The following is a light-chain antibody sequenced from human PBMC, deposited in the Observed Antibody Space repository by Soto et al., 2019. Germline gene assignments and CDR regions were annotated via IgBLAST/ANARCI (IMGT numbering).Light chain of an antibody. Sequence: QSVLTQPASVSGSPGQSITISCTATSSDVATYNYVSWYQQYPGKAPKLMIYEVINRPSGVSNRFSGSKSGNTASLIISGLQAEDEADYYCSSYTTSATLVFGGGTQLTVL. V-gene: IGLV2-14*01. CDR1: SSDVATYNY. J-gene: IGLJ2*01. CDR2: EVI. CDR3: SSYTTSATLV.